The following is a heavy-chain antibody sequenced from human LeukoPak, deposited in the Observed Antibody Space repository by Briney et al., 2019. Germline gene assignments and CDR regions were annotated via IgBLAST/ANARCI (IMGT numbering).Heavy chain of an antibody. J-gene: IGHJ4*02. V-gene: IGHV1-46*01. CDR2: TNPSGGST. CDR1: GYTFTSYY. Sequence: ASVKVSCKASGYTFTSYYMHWVRQAPGQGLERMGITNPSGGSTSYAQKFQGRVTMTRDMSTSTVYMELSSLRSEDTAVYYCARAMDIWTYQYWGQGTLVTVSS. CDR3: ARAMDIWTYQY. D-gene: IGHD5-12*01.